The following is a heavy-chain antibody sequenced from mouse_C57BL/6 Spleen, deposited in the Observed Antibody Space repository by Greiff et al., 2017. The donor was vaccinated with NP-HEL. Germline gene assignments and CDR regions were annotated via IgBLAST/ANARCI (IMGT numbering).Heavy chain of an antibody. D-gene: IGHD4-1*01. CDR1: GYAFSSSW. Sequence: VQLQESGPELVKPGASVKISCKASGYAFSSSWMNWVKQRPGKGLEWIGRIYPGDGDTNYNGKFKGKATLTADKSSSTAYMQLSRLTSEDSAVYVCARTGTEFDYWGQGTTLTVSS. J-gene: IGHJ2*01. V-gene: IGHV1-82*01. CDR3: ARTGTEFDY. CDR2: IYPGDGDT.